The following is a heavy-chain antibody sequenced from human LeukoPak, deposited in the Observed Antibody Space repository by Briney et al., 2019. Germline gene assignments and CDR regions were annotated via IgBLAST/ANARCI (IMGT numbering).Heavy chain of an antibody. Sequence: SVKVSCKASGGTFSSYAISWVRQAPGQGLEWMGGIIPIFGTANYAQKFQGRLTITADESTSTAYVELSSLRSEDTAVYYCARASHDLHCSGDSAHPTCYYYYYMDVWGKGTTVTVSS. D-gene: IGHD2-21*01. CDR3: ARASHDLHCSGDSAHPTCYYYYYMDV. CDR1: GGTFSSYA. J-gene: IGHJ6*03. V-gene: IGHV1-69*13. CDR2: IIPIFGTA.